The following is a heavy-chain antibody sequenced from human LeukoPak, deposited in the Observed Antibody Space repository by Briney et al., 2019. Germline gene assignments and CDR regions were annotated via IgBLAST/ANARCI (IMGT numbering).Heavy chain of an antibody. J-gene: IGHJ5*02. CDR2: IYHTGST. CDR1: GGSISSGGYY. V-gene: IGHV4-30-2*01. CDR3: ARDGA. Sequence: SETLSLTCTVSGGSISSGGYYWSWIRQPPGKGLEWIGYIYHTGSTYYNPSLESRVTMSVETSKNQFSLRLTSVTAADTAVYYCARDGAWGQGTLVTISS. D-gene: IGHD3-16*01.